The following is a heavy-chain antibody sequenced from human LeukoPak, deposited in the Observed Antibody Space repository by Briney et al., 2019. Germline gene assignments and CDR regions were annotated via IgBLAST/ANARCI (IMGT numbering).Heavy chain of an antibody. CDR2: NSWNSGNI. CDR1: GFTFDDFA. V-gene: IGHV3-9*01. Sequence: GGSLRLSCAASGFTFDDFAMHWVRQTPGTGLEWVSGNSWNSGNIEYADSVKGRFTISRDNSKNTLYLQPNSLRAEDTAVYYCARIARSAWDWFDPWGQGTLVTVSS. D-gene: IGHD6-6*01. J-gene: IGHJ5*02. CDR3: ARIARSAWDWFDP.